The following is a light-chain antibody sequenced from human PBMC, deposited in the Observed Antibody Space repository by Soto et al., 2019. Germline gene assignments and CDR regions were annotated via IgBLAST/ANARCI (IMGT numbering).Light chain of an antibody. J-gene: IGLJ1*01. V-gene: IGLV2-14*01. CDR1: SSDVGGYNY. CDR2: DVS. CDR3: STYTSSSTGV. Sequence: QSVLTQPASVSGSPGQSITISCTGTSSDVGGYNYVSWYQQHPGKAPKLMIYDVSNRPSGVSNRFSGSKSGNTASLTISGLHAEDEADYYCSTYTSSSTGVFGTGTRSPS.